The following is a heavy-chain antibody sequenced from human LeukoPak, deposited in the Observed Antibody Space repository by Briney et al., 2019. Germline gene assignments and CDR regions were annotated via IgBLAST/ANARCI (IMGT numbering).Heavy chain of an antibody. D-gene: IGHD3-16*01. J-gene: IGHJ3*02. V-gene: IGHV5-51*01. CDR2: IYPGDSDT. CDR1: GYSFTSYW. CDR3: ARDVGEDAFDI. Sequence: GASLQISCKGSGYSFTSYWIGWVRQLPGKGLEWMGIIYPGDSDTRYSPSFQGQVTISADKSISTAYLQWSSLKASDTAMYYCARDVGEDAFDIWGQGTMVTVSS.